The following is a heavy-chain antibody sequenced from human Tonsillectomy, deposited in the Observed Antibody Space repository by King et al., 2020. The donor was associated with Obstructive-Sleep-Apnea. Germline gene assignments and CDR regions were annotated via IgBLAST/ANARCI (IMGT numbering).Heavy chain of an antibody. Sequence: VQLVESGGGLFQPGGSLRLSCAASGFTFSSYWMHWVRQGPGKGLVWVSRISSDGSSTSYTGSVKGRFTSSRDNAKTTLYLQMNSLRAEDTAVYYCARDSNSGDYILYNWFDPWGQGTLVTVSS. CDR1: GFTFSSYW. CDR3: ARDSNSGDYILYNWFDP. J-gene: IGHJ5*02. V-gene: IGHV3-74*01. D-gene: IGHD4-17*01. CDR2: ISSDGSST.